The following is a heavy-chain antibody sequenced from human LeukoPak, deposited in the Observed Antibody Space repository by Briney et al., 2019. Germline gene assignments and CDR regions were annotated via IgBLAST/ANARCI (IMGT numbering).Heavy chain of an antibody. CDR1: GFTFSSYG. V-gene: IGHV3-30*18. CDR2: ISYDGSNK. J-gene: IGHJ4*02. Sequence: GRSLRLSCAASGFTFSSYGMHWVRQAPGKGLERVAVISYDGSNKYYADSVKGRFTISRDNSKNTLYLQMNSLRAEDTAVYYCAKDHEGATKDPNFDYWGQGTLVTVSS. CDR3: AKDHEGATKDPNFDY. D-gene: IGHD1-26*01.